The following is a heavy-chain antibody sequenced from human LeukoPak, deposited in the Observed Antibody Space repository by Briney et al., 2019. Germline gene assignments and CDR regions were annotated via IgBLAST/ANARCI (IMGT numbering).Heavy chain of an antibody. J-gene: IGHJ5*02. V-gene: IGHV4-34*01. CDR3: ASNRNWFDP. CDR2: INHSGST. Sequence: PSETLSLTCAVYGGSFSGYYWSWIRQPPGKGLEWIGEINHSGSTNYNPSLKSRVTISVDTSKNQFSLKLSSVTAADTAVYYCASNRNWFDPRGQGTLVTVSS. D-gene: IGHD2/OR15-2a*01. CDR1: GGSFSGYY.